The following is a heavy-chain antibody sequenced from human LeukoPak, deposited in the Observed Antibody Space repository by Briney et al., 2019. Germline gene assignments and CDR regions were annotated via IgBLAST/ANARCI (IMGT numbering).Heavy chain of an antibody. V-gene: IGHV4-59*12. CDR3: ARMDSSGWYGIDY. D-gene: IGHD6-19*01. Sequence: SSETLSLTCTVSGGSISSYYWSWIRQPPRKGLEWIGYIHYTGSTNYNPSLKSRVTISVDTSKNQFSLKLTSVTAADTAVYYCARMDSSGWYGIDYWGQGTLVTVSS. J-gene: IGHJ4*02. CDR2: IHYTGST. CDR1: GGSISSYY.